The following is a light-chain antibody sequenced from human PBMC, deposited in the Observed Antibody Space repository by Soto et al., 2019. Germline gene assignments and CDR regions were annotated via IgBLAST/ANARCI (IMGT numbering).Light chain of an antibody. CDR1: QSISSW. CDR3: QQNNSYSPYT. Sequence: DIQMTQSPSTLSASVGDRVTITCRASQSISSWLAWYQQKPGKAPKLLIYKASSLESGVPSRFSGSESGTEFTLTISSLQPDDVATYYCQQNNSYSPYTFGQGTKLEIK. V-gene: IGKV1-5*03. CDR2: KAS. J-gene: IGKJ2*01.